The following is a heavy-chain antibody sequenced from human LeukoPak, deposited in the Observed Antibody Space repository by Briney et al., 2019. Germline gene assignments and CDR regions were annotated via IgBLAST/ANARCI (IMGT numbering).Heavy chain of an antibody. Sequence: GGSLRLSCAASGAAFSKYGMKWVRQAAGAGLEYISGISRSGDITHYADSVKGRFTISRDNVKNTLYLQMSSLRAEDTALYYCATEGFYFWGPGTQVTVSS. CDR1: GAAFSKYG. CDR3: ATEGFYF. CDR2: ISRSGDIT. J-gene: IGHJ4*02. V-gene: IGHV3-23*01.